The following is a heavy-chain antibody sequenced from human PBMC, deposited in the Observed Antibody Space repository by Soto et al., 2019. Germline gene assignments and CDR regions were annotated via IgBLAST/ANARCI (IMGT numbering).Heavy chain of an antibody. CDR3: AKDERAAVAAEAYYFDY. V-gene: IGHV3-30*18. J-gene: IGHJ4*02. Sequence: GGSLRLSXAASGFTFSSYGMHWVRQAPGKGLEWVAVISYDGSNKYYADSVKGRFTISRDNSKNTLYLQMNSLRAEDTAVYYCAKDERAAVAAEAYYFDYWGQGTLVTVSS. CDR2: ISYDGSNK. D-gene: IGHD6-19*01. CDR1: GFTFSSYG.